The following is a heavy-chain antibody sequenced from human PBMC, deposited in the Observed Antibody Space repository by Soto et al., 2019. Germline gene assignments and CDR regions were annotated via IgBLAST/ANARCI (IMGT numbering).Heavy chain of an antibody. Sequence: GSLTPSCSPSGVTSSIYAMSWVRQAPGKGLEWVSAISGSGGSTYYADSVKGRFTISRDNYKNTLYLQMNSLRAEETAVYYCAKDRKCLIWGQGTMVTVSS. CDR3: AKDRKCLI. J-gene: IGHJ3*02. V-gene: IGHV3-23*01. CDR1: GVTSSIYA. CDR2: ISGSGGST.